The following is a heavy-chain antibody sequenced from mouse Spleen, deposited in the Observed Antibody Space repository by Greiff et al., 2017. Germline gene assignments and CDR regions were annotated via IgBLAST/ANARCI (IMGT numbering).Heavy chain of an antibody. CDR1: GYAFSSSW. D-gene: IGHD2-1*01. CDR2: IYPGDGDT. CDR3: ARGGFYDGSPYYAMDY. J-gene: IGHJ4*01. V-gene: IGHV1-82*01. Sequence: QVQLQQSGPELVKPGASVKISCKASGYAFSSSWMNWVKQRPGKGLEWIGRIYPGDGDTNYNGKFKGKATSTVDKSSSTAYMELRSLTSEDSAVYYCARGGFYDGSPYYAMDYWGQGTSVTVSS.